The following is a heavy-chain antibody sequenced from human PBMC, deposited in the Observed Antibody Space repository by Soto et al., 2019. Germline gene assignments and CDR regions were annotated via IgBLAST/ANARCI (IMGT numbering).Heavy chain of an antibody. CDR1: GLTFSSYE. J-gene: IGHJ4*02. V-gene: IGHV3-48*03. D-gene: IGHD5-18*01. CDR2: ISSSGSTI. Sequence: LRLSCAASGLTFSSYEMNWVRQAPGKGLEWVSYISSSGSTIYYADSVKGRFTISRDNAKNSLYLQMNSLRAEDTAVYYCARVPGYSYGYSRGYWGQGTLVTVSS. CDR3: ARVPGYSYGYSRGY.